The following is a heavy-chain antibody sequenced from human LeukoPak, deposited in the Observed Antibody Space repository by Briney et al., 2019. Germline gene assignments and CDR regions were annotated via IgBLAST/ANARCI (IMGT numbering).Heavy chain of an antibody. D-gene: IGHD3-22*01. J-gene: IGHJ4*02. Sequence: PGGSLRLSCAASGFTFSSYSMNWVRQAPGKGLEWVSSISSSSSYIYYADSVKGRFTISRDNAKNSLYLQMNSLRAEDTAVYYCARDYNYYDSSGYADYWGQGTLVTVSS. V-gene: IGHV3-21*01. CDR2: ISSSSSYI. CDR3: ARDYNYYDSSGYADY. CDR1: GFTFSSYS.